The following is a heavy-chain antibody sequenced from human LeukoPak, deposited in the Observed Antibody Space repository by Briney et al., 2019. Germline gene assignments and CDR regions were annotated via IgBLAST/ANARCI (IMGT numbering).Heavy chain of an antibody. J-gene: IGHJ3*02. Sequence: GGSLRLSCAASGFTFSSYAMHWVRQAPGKGLEWVAVISYDGSNKYYADSVKGRFTISRDNSKNTLYLQMNSLRAEDTAVYYCAISNFSSGYLYDAFDIWGQGTMVTVSS. V-gene: IGHV3-30*04. CDR2: ISYDGSNK. CDR1: GFTFSSYA. D-gene: IGHD3-22*01. CDR3: AISNFSSGYLYDAFDI.